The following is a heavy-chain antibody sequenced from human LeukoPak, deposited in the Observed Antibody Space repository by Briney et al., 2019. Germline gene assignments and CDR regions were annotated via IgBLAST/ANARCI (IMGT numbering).Heavy chain of an antibody. J-gene: IGHJ4*02. D-gene: IGHD6-6*01. Sequence: PGGSLTLSCAASRFTFSTYELSCVRQAPGKGLEWISYIGSSGSIIYYADSVKGRFTISRDNARNSLYLQMNSLRAEDTAVYYCATTGGSTWYYFAYRGQGALVTVAS. CDR3: ATTGGSTWYYFAY. CDR1: RFTFSTYE. CDR2: IGSSGSII. V-gene: IGHV3-48*03.